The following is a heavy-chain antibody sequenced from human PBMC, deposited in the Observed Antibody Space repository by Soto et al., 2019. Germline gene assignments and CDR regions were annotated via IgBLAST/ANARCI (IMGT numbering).Heavy chain of an antibody. V-gene: IGHV1-69*08. D-gene: IGHD3-3*01. CDR2: INPNLGNA. CDR1: GGTFSSYT. Sequence: ASVKVSCKASGGTFSSYTISWVRQAPGQGLEWMGRINPNLGNANYAQKFQGRVTITRNTSTSTAYMELSSLRSEDTAVYYCARGPVPSWSSSQANDYWGQGTLVTVSS. CDR3: ARGPVPSWSSSQANDY. J-gene: IGHJ4*02.